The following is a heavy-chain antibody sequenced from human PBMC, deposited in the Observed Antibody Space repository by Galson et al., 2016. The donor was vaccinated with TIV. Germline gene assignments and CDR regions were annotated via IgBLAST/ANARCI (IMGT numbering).Heavy chain of an antibody. J-gene: IGHJ4*02. CDR3: ASVPQSELGMENYLDS. CDR2: ISGSGITI. D-gene: IGHD7-27*01. Sequence: SLRLSCAASAFTFSCYEMNWVRQAPGKGLEWVSSISGSGITIYYADSVKGRFTISRDNAKKSLFLQMNNLRAEDTAVYYCASVPQSELGMENYLDSWAREPWSPSPQ. V-gene: IGHV3-48*03. CDR1: AFTFSCYE.